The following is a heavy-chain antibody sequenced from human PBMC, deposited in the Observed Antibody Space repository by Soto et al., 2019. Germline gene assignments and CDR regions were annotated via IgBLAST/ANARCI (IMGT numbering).Heavy chain of an antibody. CDR3: AGQLSGGSLYYFDY. CDR2: IYYSGGT. J-gene: IGHJ4*02. Sequence: PSETLSLTCTVSGGSISSGDYYWSWIRQPPGKGLEWIGYIYYSGGTYYNPSLKSRVTISVDTSKNQFSLKLSSVTAADTAVYYCAGQLSGGSLYYFDYWGQGTLVTVSS. D-gene: IGHD2-15*01. V-gene: IGHV4-30-4*01. CDR1: GGSISSGDYY.